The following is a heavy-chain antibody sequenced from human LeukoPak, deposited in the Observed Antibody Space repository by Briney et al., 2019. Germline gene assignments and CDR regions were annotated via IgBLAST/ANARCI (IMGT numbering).Heavy chain of an antibody. D-gene: IGHD2-21*02. CDR3: ARDGTAGLFGY. V-gene: IGHV1-2*02. CDR1: GYTFTGYF. J-gene: IGHJ4*02. CDR2: INPKSGDT. Sequence: ASVRVSCKASGYTFTGYFIHWVRQAPGQGLEWMGWINPKSGDTNYAQRFQGRVTMTRDTSISTAYMELTRLTSDDTAVYYCARDGTAGLFGYWGQGSLVTVSS.